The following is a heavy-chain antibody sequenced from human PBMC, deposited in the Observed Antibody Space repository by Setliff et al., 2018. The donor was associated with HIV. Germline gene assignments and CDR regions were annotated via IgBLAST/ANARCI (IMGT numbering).Heavy chain of an antibody. CDR1: GGSISSYY. CDR3: SRGSGYSYGQFDY. V-gene: IGHV4-4*08. J-gene: IGHJ4*02. Sequence: PSETLSLTCTVSGGSISSYYWNWIRQPPGTGLEWIGYIYTSGSTNYNPSLMSRGTISVDTSKNQFSLKLSSVTAADTAVYYCSRGSGYSYGQFDYWGQGTLVTVSS. D-gene: IGHD5-18*01. CDR2: IYTSGST.